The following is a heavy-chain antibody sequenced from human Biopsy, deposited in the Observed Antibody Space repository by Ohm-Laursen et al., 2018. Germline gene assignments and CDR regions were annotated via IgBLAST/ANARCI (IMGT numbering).Heavy chain of an antibody. V-gene: IGHV1-2*02. Sequence: SVKASCKASEYSVTDYFIHWGRHAPRQGFEWMGWINLKSGAANHAQNFQGRVSMTRDTSIHTVYLGLNSLRSDDTAVYYCARDMTVSARPYYYAGVDVWGPGTRVTVSS. CDR2: INLKSGAA. J-gene: IGHJ6*02. D-gene: IGHD4-17*01. CDR1: EYSVTDYF. CDR3: ARDMTVSARPYYYAGVDV.